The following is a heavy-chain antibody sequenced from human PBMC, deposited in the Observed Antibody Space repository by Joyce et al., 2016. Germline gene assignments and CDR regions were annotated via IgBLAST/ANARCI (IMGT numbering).Heavy chain of an antibody. V-gene: IGHV1-18*01. Sequence: RLVQSGAEVKKHGASVTVSCKASGYTFTNYGISWVRKAPGQGREWMGCVSPYNGNTNYAHKVQGRVTMTTDASTSTAYIELRSLRSDDTAVYYCAKDLAISVTAFDYWGQGTLVTVSS. J-gene: IGHJ4*02. CDR1: GYTFTNYG. CDR2: VSPYNGNT. CDR3: AKDLAISVTAFDY. D-gene: IGHD2-21*02.